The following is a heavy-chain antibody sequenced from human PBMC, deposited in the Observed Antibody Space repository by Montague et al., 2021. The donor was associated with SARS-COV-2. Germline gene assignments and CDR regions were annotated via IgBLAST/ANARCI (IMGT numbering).Heavy chain of an antibody. CDR2: ITGCGSDT. CDR3: VKFGDCTGGSCYRFFDY. J-gene: IGHJ4*02. CDR1: GFSFSSFV. Sequence: SLRLSCAASGFSFSSFVMSWVRQSPGKGLEWVSAITGCGSDTYYADSVTGRFTISRDNSKNTLYLQMNGLRDDDTAVYYCVKFGDCTGGSCYRFFDYWGQGALVTVSS. V-gene: IGHV3-23*01. D-gene: IGHD2-15*01.